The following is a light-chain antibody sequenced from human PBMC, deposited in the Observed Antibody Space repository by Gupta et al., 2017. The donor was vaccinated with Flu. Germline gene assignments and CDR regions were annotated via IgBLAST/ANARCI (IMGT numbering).Light chain of an antibody. J-gene: IGKJ5*01. CDR3: QQCDKFPIT. Sequence: DIQMTQSPPSLSASVGDRVTITGQASQDITKYLNWYQQKPGEAPKLLIYDASNLETGVPSRFSGSGFGTHFTFTISSLQPEDIATYYCQQCDKFPITFGQGTRLEIK. CDR2: DAS. V-gene: IGKV1-33*01. CDR1: QDITKY.